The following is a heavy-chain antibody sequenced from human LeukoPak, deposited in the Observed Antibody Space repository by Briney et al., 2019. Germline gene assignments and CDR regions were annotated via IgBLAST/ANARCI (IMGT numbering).Heavy chain of an antibody. Sequence: GESLKISCKASGNSFTSYWIAWVRQMPGKGLEWMGIIYCGDSDTRYSPSFQGQVTISADKSISIAYLQWSSLKASDTAVYYCAKSGFGVTNYRWGQGTLVTVSS. D-gene: IGHD3-3*01. CDR3: AKSGFGVTNYR. J-gene: IGHJ4*02. CDR2: IYCGDSDT. V-gene: IGHV5-51*01. CDR1: GNSFTSYW.